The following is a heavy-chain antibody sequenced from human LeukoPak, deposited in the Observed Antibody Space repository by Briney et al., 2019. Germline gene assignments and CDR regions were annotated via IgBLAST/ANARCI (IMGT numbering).Heavy chain of an antibody. V-gene: IGHV4-39*01. CDR3: ARGRRARLDY. Sequence: SETLSLTCTVSGGSISSSSYYWGWIRQPPGMGLEWIGSIYYSGSTYYNPSLKSRVTISLDTSKNQFSLKLSSVTAADTAVYYCARGRRARLDYWGQGTLVTVSS. CDR1: GGSISSSSYY. J-gene: IGHJ4*02. CDR2: IYYSGST.